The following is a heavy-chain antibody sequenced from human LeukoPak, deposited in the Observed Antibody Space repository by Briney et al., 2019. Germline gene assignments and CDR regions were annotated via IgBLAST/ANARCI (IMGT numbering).Heavy chain of an antibody. CDR1: GYTFTSYG. CDR2: ISAYNGNT. J-gene: IGHJ3*02. CDR3: ARDADSSGWHDAFDI. Sequence: ASVKVSCKASGYTFTSYGISWVRQAPGQGLEWMGWISAYNGNTNYAQKLQGRVTMTTDTSTSTAYMELRSLRPDDTAVYYCARDADSSGWHDAFDIWGQGTMVTVSS. V-gene: IGHV1-18*01. D-gene: IGHD6-19*01.